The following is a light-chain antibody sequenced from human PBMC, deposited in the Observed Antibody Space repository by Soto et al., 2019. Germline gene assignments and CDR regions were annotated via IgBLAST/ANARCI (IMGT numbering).Light chain of an antibody. CDR3: LLSYTGAVWV. CDR2: DTS. J-gene: IGLJ3*02. V-gene: IGLV7-46*01. Sequence: QAVVTQEPSLTVSPGGTVTLTCGSSTGAVTSGHYPYWFQQKPGQAPRTLIYDTSNKHSWTPARFSGSLLGGKAALTLSGAQPEDEAEYYCLLSYTGAVWVFGGGTKLTFL. CDR1: TGAVTSGHY.